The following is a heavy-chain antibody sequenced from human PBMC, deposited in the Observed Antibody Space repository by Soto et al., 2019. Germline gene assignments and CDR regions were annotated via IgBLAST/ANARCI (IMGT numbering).Heavy chain of an antibody. CDR1: GGSISSYY. CDR3: SSPGEGNWLDP. J-gene: IGHJ5*02. V-gene: IGHV4-59*01. CDR2: IYYSGST. Sequence: PSETLSLTCTVSGGSISSYYWSWIRQPPGKGLEWIGYIYYSGSTNYNPSLKSRVTISVDTSKNQFSLKLSSVTAADTAVYYCSSPGEGNWLDPWGQGTLVTVSS. D-gene: IGHD3-16*01.